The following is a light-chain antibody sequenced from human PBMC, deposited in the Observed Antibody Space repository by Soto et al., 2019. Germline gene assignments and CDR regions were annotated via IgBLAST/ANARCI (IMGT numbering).Light chain of an antibody. J-gene: IGLJ1*01. V-gene: IGLV1-44*01. Sequence: QSVLTQPPSLSGTPGQRVTISCSGSSSNIGTNAVNWYQHLPGTAPKLLIYTNNQRPSGVPDRFSDSKSGTSASLAISGLQSEDEADYYCAAWDDSLSGYVFGTGTKLTVL. CDR2: TNN. CDR3: AAWDDSLSGYV. CDR1: SSNIGTNA.